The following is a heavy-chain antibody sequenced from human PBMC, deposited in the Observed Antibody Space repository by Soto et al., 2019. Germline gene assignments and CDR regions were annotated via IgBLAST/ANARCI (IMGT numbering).Heavy chain of an antibody. Sequence: GESLKISCKGSGYSFTSYWIGWVRQMPGKGLEWMGIIYPGDSDTRHSPSFQGQVTISADKSISTAYLQWSSLKASDTAMYYCAGLPSISSSWPGRNLPFDYWGQGTLVTVSS. V-gene: IGHV5-51*01. CDR1: GYSFTSYW. D-gene: IGHD6-13*01. CDR3: AGLPSISSSWPGRNLPFDY. CDR2: IYPGDSDT. J-gene: IGHJ4*02.